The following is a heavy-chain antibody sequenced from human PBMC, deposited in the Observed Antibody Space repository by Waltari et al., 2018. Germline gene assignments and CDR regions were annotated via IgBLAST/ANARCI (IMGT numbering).Heavy chain of an antibody. Sequence: QVQLQESGPGLVKPSETLSLTCAVSGSSISSGYYWGWIRQPPGKGLEWSGRIYHRGRTYYNPSLKSRVTISVDTSKNQFSLKLSSVTAADTAVYYCARDGVYDSSGYYTPVFDYWGQGTLVTVSS. CDR1: GSSISSGYY. D-gene: IGHD3-22*01. V-gene: IGHV4-38-2*02. CDR3: ARDGVYDSSGYYTPVFDY. J-gene: IGHJ4*02. CDR2: IYHRGRT.